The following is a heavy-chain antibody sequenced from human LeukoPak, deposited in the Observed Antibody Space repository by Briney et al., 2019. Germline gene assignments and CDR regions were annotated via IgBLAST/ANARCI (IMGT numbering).Heavy chain of an antibody. CDR2: ISSTSSYI. V-gene: IGHV3-21*01. J-gene: IGHJ4*02. CDR3: AREDNYYGSGTPFDY. CDR1: GFTFSTYS. D-gene: IGHD3-10*01. Sequence: PEGSLRLSCAASGFTFSTYSMNWVRQAPGRGLEWVSSISSTSSYIYYADSVKGRFTISRDNAKNSLYLQMNSLRAEDTAVYYCAREDNYYGSGTPFDYWGQGTLVTVSS.